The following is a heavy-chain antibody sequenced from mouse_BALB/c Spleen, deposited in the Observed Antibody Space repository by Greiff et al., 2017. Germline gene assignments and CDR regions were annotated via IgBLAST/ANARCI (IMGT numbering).Heavy chain of an antibody. CDR3: ARGDSGDY. J-gene: IGHJ4*01. V-gene: IGHV5-17*02. D-gene: IGHD3-3*01. CDR1: GFTFSSFG. CDR2: ISSGSSTI. Sequence: EVQRVESGGGLVQPGGSRKLSCAASGFTFSSFGMHWVRQAPEKGLEWVAYISSGSSTIYYADTVKGRFTISRDNPKNTLFLQMTSLRSEDTAMYYCARGDSGDYWGQGTSVTVSS.